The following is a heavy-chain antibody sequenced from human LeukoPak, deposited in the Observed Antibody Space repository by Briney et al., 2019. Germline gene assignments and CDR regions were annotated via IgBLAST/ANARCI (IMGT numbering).Heavy chain of an antibody. D-gene: IGHD6-13*01. CDR1: GFTSSSYA. CDR3: AKAAAAPGFDF. CDR2: VSGSGDRM. V-gene: IGHV3-23*01. Sequence: GGSLRLSCAASGFTSSSYALNWVRQAPGKGLEWVATVSGSGDRMYHAGSVKGRFTISRDNSKNTIYLQMNSLRAEDTALYYCAKAAAAPGFDFWGQGTLVTV. J-gene: IGHJ4*02.